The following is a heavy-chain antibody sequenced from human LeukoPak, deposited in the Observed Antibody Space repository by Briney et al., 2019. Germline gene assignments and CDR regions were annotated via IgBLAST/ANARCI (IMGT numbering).Heavy chain of an antibody. J-gene: IGHJ4*02. V-gene: IGHV3-30*18. CDR2: ISYDGSNK. D-gene: IGHD3-22*01. CDR1: GFTFSSYG. Sequence: GGSLRLSCAASGFTFSSYGMHWVRQAPGKGLEWVAVISYDGSNKYYADSVKGRFTISRDNSKNTLYLQMNSLRAEDTAVYYCAKGDSSGYLLDYWGQGTLVTVSS. CDR3: AKGDSSGYLLDY.